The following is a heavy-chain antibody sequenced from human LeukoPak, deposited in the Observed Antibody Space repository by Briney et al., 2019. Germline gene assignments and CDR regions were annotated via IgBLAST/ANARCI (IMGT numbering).Heavy chain of an antibody. V-gene: IGHV1-46*01. J-gene: IGHJ4*02. CDR2: INPSGGST. Sequence: ASVKVSCKASGYIFTSYHMHWVRQAPGQGLEWMGIINPSGGSTSYAQKFQGRVTMTRDTSISSTYMELSRLKSDDTAVYYCVRDLGISGWYAPPLGYFDSWGQGTLVTVSS. CDR1: GYIFTSYH. CDR3: VRDLGISGWYAPPLGYFDS. D-gene: IGHD6-19*01.